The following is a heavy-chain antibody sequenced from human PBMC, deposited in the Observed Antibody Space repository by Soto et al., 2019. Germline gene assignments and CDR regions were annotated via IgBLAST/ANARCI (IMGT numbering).Heavy chain of an antibody. CDR3: AKDGTAAGFIYGMDV. CDR1: GGSISSGGYY. Sequence: SETLSLTCTVSGGSISSGGYYWSWIRQHPGKGLEWIGYIYYSGSTYYNPSLKSRVTISVDTSKNQFSLKLSSVTAADTAVYYCAKDGTAAGFIYGMDVWGQGTTVTVSS. J-gene: IGHJ6*02. V-gene: IGHV4-31*03. CDR2: IYYSGST. D-gene: IGHD6-13*01.